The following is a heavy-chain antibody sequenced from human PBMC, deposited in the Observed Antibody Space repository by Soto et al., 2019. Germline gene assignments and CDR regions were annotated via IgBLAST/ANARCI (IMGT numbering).Heavy chain of an antibody. D-gene: IGHD5-12*01. CDR2: VSGTGRTT. J-gene: IGHJ6*02. Sequence: EVQLLESGGGLVQPGGSLRLSCAASGFTFSHYAMSWVRQAPGKGLEWVSVVSGTGRTTYYADSVKGRFTISRDNSKSTLYLQLNSLRAEDTAVYSCARGLATYQSYYYAMDVWGQGTTVTVSS. V-gene: IGHV3-23*01. CDR1: GFTFSHYA. CDR3: ARGLATYQSYYYAMDV.